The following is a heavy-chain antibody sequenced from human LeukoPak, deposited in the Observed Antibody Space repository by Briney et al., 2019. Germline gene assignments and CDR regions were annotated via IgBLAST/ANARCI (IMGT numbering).Heavy chain of an antibody. CDR1: GFTFSSYD. V-gene: IGHV3-33*01. Sequence: GGSLRLSCAASGFTFSSYDMHWVRQAPGKGLEWVALIWYDGSNKNYADSVKGRFTISRDNSKNTLFLQMNSQRAEDTAVYYCARDDFLAGYYRGYFDYWGQGTLATVSS. CDR3: ARDDFLAGYYRGYFDY. CDR2: IWYDGSNK. J-gene: IGHJ4*02. D-gene: IGHD3/OR15-3a*01.